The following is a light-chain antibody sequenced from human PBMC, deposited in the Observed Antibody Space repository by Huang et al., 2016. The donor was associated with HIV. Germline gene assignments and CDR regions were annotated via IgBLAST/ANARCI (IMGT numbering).Light chain of an antibody. CDR2: GAA. CDR1: QSISNN. Sequence: EIVMTQSPATLSVSPGERATLSCRASQSISNNLALYQQKPGQTPRLRIFGAATRATGRPARFSGSGSGTQFTLTISSLQSEDFAVYYCQQYNAWPPLTFGGGTKVEIK. J-gene: IGKJ4*01. V-gene: IGKV3-15*01. CDR3: QQYNAWPPLT.